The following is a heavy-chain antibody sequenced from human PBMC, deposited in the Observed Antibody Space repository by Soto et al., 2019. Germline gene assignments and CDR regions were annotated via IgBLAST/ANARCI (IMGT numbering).Heavy chain of an antibody. CDR1: GYTFTSYG. CDR3: ARVGVAAAGRLYGMDV. Sequence: ASVKVSCKASGYTFTSYGISWVRQAPGQGLEWMGWISAYNGNTNYAQKLQGRVTMTTDTSTGTAYMELRSLRSDDTAVYYCARVGVAAAGRLYGMDVWGQGTTVTVSS. J-gene: IGHJ6*02. D-gene: IGHD6-13*01. CDR2: ISAYNGNT. V-gene: IGHV1-18*04.